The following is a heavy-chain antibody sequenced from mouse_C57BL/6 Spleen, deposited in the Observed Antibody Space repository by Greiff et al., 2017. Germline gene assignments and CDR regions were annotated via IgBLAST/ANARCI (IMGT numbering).Heavy chain of an antibody. Sequence: VQLQQPGAELVMPGASVKLSCKASGYTFTSYWMHWVKQRPGQGLEWIGEIDPSDSYTNYNQKFKGKSTLTVDKSSSTAYMQLSSLTSEDSAVYYCARSLYDGYADYWGQGTTPTVSS. V-gene: IGHV1-69*01. CDR2: IDPSDSYT. J-gene: IGHJ2*01. CDR3: ARSLYDGYADY. CDR1: GYTFTSYW. D-gene: IGHD2-3*01.